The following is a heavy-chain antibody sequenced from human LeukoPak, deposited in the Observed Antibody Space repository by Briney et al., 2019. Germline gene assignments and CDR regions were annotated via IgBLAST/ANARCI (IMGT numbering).Heavy chain of an antibody. Sequence: GESLKISCKGSGYSFTSYWIGWVRQMPGKGLEWMGITYPGDSDTRYSPSFQGQVTISADKSISTAYLQWSSLKASDTAMYYCAISYSSSWLNFDNWGQGTLVTVSS. CDR3: AISYSSSWLNFDN. J-gene: IGHJ4*02. V-gene: IGHV5-51*01. CDR2: TYPGDSDT. CDR1: GYSFTSYW. D-gene: IGHD6-13*01.